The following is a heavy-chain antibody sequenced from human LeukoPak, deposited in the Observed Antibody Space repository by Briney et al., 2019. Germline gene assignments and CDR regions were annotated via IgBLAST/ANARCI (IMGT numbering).Heavy chain of an antibody. V-gene: IGHV1-2*02. CDR1: GYTFTGYY. CDR2: INPNSGFA. CDR3: ARGRSSGWTSEFDY. Sequence: ASVKVSCKASGYTFTGYYIHWVRQAPGQGLQWMGWINPNSGFAHYPQNFQGRLTMTRDTSISTVYMELSRLRSDDTAVYYCARGRSSGWTSEFDYWGQGTLVTVSS. J-gene: IGHJ4*02. D-gene: IGHD6-19*01.